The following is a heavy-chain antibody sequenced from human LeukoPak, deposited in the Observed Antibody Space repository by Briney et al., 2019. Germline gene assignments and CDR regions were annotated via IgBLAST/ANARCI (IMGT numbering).Heavy chain of an antibody. Sequence: SETPSLTCTDSGGSISSGDYYWTWIRQPPGKGLEWMGYMFYSGSMYYNPSLKSRLTISVDTSKNQFSLKLRSVTAADTAVYYCARQTTVISFDYWGQGALVTVSS. V-gene: IGHV4-30-4*01. CDR1: GGSISSGDYY. CDR3: ARQTTVISFDY. CDR2: MFYSGSM. D-gene: IGHD4-17*01. J-gene: IGHJ4*02.